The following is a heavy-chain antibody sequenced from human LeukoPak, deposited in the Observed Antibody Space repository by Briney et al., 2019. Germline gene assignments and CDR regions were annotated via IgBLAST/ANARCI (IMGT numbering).Heavy chain of an antibody. D-gene: IGHD6-13*01. CDR1: GYTFTSYG. Sequence: ASVKVSCKASGYTFTSYGISWVRQAPGQGLEWMGWISAYNGNTNYAQKFQGRVTMTRNTSISTAYMELSSLRSEDTAVYYCARGLSEGSWPAYYYYYYYMDVWGKGTTVTISS. CDR3: ARGLSEGSWPAYYYYYYYMDV. CDR2: ISAYNGNT. J-gene: IGHJ6*03. V-gene: IGHV1-18*01.